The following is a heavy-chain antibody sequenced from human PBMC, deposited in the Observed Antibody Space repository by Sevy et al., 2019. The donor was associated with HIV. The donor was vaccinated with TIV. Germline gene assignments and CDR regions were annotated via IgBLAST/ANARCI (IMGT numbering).Heavy chain of an antibody. J-gene: IGHJ5*02. CDR1: GGSFSGYY. D-gene: IGHD6-13*01. CDR2: INHSRST. Sequence: SETLSLTCAVYGGSFSGYYWSWIRQPPGKGLEWIGEINHSRSTNYNPSLKSRVTISVDTSKNQFSLKLSSVTAADTAVYYCARGVAAAGLNWFDPWGQGTLVTVSS. CDR3: ARGVAAAGLNWFDP. V-gene: IGHV4-34*01.